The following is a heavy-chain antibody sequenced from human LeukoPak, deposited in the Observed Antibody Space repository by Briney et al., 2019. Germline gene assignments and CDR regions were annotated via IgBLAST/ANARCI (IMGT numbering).Heavy chain of an antibody. D-gene: IGHD2-8*01. CDR1: GFTFSSYA. Sequence: GGSLRLSCAASGFTFSSYAMHWVRQAPGKGLEWVAVISYDGSNKYYADSVKGRFTISRDNAKNSLYLQMNSLRVEDTAVYYCAREDTGVAFDIWGQGTTDTV. CDR2: ISYDGSNK. CDR3: AREDTGVAFDI. J-gene: IGHJ3*02. V-gene: IGHV3-30-3*01.